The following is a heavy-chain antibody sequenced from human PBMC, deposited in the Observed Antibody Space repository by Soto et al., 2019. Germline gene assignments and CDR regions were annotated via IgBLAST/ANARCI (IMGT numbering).Heavy chain of an antibody. CDR1: GGTFSSSG. Sequence: QVHLVQSGAEVKKPGSSVKVSCEASGGTFSSSGVSWVRQAPGQGLEWMGGIVPIFHKPRYAQKFQGRVTITADESTSTAYMELSSLTTDDTAVYFCAKSLDMATNNYYYSYDVGVWGTGTTVTVSS. J-gene: IGHJ6*04. V-gene: IGHV1-69*01. CDR3: AKSLDMATNNYYYSYDVGV. CDR2: IVPIFHKP. D-gene: IGHD5-12*01.